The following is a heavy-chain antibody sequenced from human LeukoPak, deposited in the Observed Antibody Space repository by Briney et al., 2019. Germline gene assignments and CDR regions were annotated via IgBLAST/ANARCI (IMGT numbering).Heavy chain of an antibody. D-gene: IGHD3-9*01. CDR3: ARALRDYDILTGYYSGIKSIYYYYGMDV. V-gene: IGHV1-8*01. CDR2: MNPNSGNT. CDR1: GYTFTSYD. Sequence: ASVKVSCKASGYTFTSYDINWVRQATGQGLEWMGWMNPNSGNTGYAQKFRGRVTMTRNTSISTAYMELSSLRSEDTAVYYCARALRDYDILTGYYSGIKSIYYYYGMDVWGQGTTVTVSS. J-gene: IGHJ6*02.